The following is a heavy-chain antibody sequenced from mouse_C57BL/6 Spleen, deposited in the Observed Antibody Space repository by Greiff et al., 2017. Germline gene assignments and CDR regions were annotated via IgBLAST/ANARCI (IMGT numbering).Heavy chain of an antibody. CDR2: IYPGSGNT. D-gene: IGHD1-2*01. CDR3: ARGTTAKGYAMDY. V-gene: IGHV1-66*01. J-gene: IGHJ4*01. Sequence: VKLMESGPELVKPGASVKISCKASGYSFTSYYIHWVKQRPGQGLEWIGWIYPGSGNTKYNEKFKGKATLTADTSSSTAYMQLSSLTSEDSAVYYCARGTTAKGYAMDYWGQGTSVTVSS. CDR1: GYSFTSYY.